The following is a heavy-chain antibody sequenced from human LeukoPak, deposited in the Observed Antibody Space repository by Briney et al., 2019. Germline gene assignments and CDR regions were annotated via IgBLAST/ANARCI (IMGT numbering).Heavy chain of an antibody. CDR2: ISGSGAST. D-gene: IGHD6-13*01. V-gene: IGHV3-23*01. CDR3: AKVAAAYYYYYMDV. J-gene: IGHJ6*03. Sequence: GGSLRLSCAASGFTFSSYAMSWVRQAPGKGLEWVSAISGSGASTYYADSVKGRFTISRDNSKNTLYLQMNSLRAEDTAVYYCAKVAAAYYYYYMDVWGKGTTVTVSS. CDR1: GFTFSSYA.